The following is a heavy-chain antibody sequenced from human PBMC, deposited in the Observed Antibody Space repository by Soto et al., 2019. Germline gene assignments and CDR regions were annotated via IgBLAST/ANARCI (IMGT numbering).Heavy chain of an antibody. J-gene: IGHJ6*02. CDR3: AREEVSARKHYGMDV. CDR1: GFTFSSYA. D-gene: IGHD1-20*01. V-gene: IGHV3-30-3*01. CDR2: ISYDGSNK. Sequence: QVQLVESGGGVVQPGRSLRLSCAASGFTFSSYAMHWVRQAPGKGLEWVAIISYDGSNKYYADSVKGRFTISRDNSKNTLYLQMNSLRAEDTSVYYCAREEVSARKHYGMDVWGQGTKVTVSS.